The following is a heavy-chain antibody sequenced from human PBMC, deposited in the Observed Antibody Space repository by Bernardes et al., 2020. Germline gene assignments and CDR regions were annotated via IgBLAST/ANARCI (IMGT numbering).Heavy chain of an antibody. CDR3: AKDRGLRGSYADY. J-gene: IGHJ4*02. Sequence: GGSLRLSCAASGFTFSSYAMSWVRQAPGKGLEWVSAISGSGGSTYYADSVKDRFTISRDNSKNTLYLQMNSLRAEDTGVYYCAKDRGLRGSYADYWGQGTLVTVSS. V-gene: IGHV3-23*01. D-gene: IGHD1-26*01. CDR2: ISGSGGST. CDR1: GFTFSSYA.